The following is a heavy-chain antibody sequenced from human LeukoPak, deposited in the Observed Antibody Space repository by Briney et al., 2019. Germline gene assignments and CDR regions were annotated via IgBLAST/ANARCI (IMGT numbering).Heavy chain of an antibody. J-gene: IGHJ2*01. CDR1: GGSISSGDYY. V-gene: IGHV4-30-4*08. CDR3: AREYYYDSSGYYLRYFDL. CDR2: IYYSGST. Sequence: PSETLSLTCTVSGGSISSGDYYWRWIRQPPGKGLEWIGYIYYSGSTYYNPSLKSRVTISVDTSKNQFSLKLSSVTAADTAVYYCAREYYYDSSGYYLRYFDLWGRGTLVTVSS. D-gene: IGHD3-22*01.